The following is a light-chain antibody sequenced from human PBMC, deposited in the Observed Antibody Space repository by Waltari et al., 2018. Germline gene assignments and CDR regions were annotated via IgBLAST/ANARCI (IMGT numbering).Light chain of an antibody. V-gene: IGKV4-1*01. Sequence: DIVMTQSPDSLAVSLGERATINCKSSQSVIHSSNTRSSLAWYQQKPRQQPKLLIYWASTRQPGVPDRFSGSGSGTDFTLTISTLQAEDVAVYYCQQYNNWPRAFGQGTKVEIK. J-gene: IGKJ1*01. CDR2: WAS. CDR1: QSVIHSSNTRSS. CDR3: QQYNNWPRA.